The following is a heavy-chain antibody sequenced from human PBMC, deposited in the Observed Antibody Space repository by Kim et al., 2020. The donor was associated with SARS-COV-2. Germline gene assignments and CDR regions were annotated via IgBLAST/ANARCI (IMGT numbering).Heavy chain of an antibody. Sequence: ASVKVSCKASGYTFTSYAMHWVRQAPGQRLEWMGWINAGNGNTKYSQKFQGRVTITRDTSASTAYMELSSLRSEDTAVYYCARPSWYEGHPFDYWGQGTLVTVSS. CDR2: INAGNGNT. CDR3: ARPSWYEGHPFDY. J-gene: IGHJ4*02. CDR1: GYTFTSYA. V-gene: IGHV1-3*01. D-gene: IGHD6-13*01.